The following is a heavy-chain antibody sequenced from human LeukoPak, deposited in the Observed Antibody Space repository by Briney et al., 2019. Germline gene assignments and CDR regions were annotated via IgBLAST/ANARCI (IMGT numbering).Heavy chain of an antibody. D-gene: IGHD6-19*01. CDR1: GGSFSGYY. CDR2: INHSGST. V-gene: IGHV4-34*01. Sequence: SETLSLTCAVYGGSFSGYYWSWIRQPPGKGLEWIGEINHSGSTNYNPSLKRRVTISVDTSKNHFSLKLRSVATADTAVYYCARRGTVYSSGWVNWFDHWGQGTLVTVSS. CDR3: ARRGTVYSSGWVNWFDH. J-gene: IGHJ5*02.